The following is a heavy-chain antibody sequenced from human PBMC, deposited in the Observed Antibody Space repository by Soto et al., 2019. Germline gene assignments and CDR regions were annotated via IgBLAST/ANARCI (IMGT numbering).Heavy chain of an antibody. V-gene: IGHV3-30*18. Sequence: QVQLVESGGGVVQPGRSLRLSCAASGFTFSSYGMHWVRQAPGKGLEWVAVISYDGSNKYYADSVKGRFTISRDNSKNTLYLQMHSLRAEDTAVYYCAKWPYYGSPTPAVRGGMDVWGQGTTVTVSS. D-gene: IGHD3-10*01. CDR2: ISYDGSNK. CDR3: AKWPYYGSPTPAVRGGMDV. J-gene: IGHJ6*02. CDR1: GFTFSSYG.